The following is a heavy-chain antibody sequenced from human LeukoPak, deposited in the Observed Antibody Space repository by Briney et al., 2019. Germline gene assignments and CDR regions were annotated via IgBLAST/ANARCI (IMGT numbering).Heavy chain of an antibody. D-gene: IGHD6-19*01. CDR1: GFTFSSYE. Sequence: GGSLRLSCAASGFTFSSYEMNWVRQAPGKGLEWVSYISSSGSTIYYADSVKGRFTISRDNSNNTLFLHLNSLRGEDTAVYYCTRNSGWYGLSWGQGTLVTVSS. CDR2: ISSSGSTI. J-gene: IGHJ1*01. CDR3: TRNSGWYGLS. V-gene: IGHV3-48*03.